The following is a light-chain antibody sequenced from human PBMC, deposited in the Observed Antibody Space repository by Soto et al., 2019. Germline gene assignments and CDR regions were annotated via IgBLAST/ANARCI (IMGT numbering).Light chain of an antibody. CDR2: EVT. V-gene: IGLV2-8*01. J-gene: IGLJ2*01. Sequence: QPVLTQPPSASGSPGQSVTISCTGTSSDLGDFNYVSWYQQHPGQVPKLMIYEVTKRPSGVPDRFSGSKSGNTASLTVSGLQAEDEADYYCSSRIGGTSVVFGGGTKVTVL. CDR1: SSDLGDFNY. CDR3: SSRIGGTSVV.